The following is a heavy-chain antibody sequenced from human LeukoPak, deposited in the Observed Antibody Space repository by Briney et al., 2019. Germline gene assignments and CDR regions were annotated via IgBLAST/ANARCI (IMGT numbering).Heavy chain of an antibody. J-gene: IGHJ4*02. Sequence: RSSETLSLTCAVSGGSISSSNWWSWVSQPPGKGLEWIGEIYHSGSTNYNPSLKSRVTIAVDKSKNQFSLKLSSVTAADTAVYYCARDSRGYYYDSSGYYLFDYWGQGTLVTVSS. D-gene: IGHD3-22*01. CDR1: GGSISSSNW. CDR3: ARDSRGYYYDSSGYYLFDY. V-gene: IGHV4-4*02. CDR2: IYHSGST.